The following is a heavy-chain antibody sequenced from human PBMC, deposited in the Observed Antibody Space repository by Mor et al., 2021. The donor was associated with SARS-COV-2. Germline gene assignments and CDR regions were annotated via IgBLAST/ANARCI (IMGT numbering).Heavy chain of an antibody. V-gene: IGHV3-11*05. J-gene: IGHJ5*02. CDR3: ARDLGYCSGGYCYSRFDP. D-gene: IGHD2-15*01. Sequence: GRFTISRHNAKNSLYLQMNSLRTEDTALYYCARDLGYCSGGYCYSRFDPWGQGTLVTVSS.